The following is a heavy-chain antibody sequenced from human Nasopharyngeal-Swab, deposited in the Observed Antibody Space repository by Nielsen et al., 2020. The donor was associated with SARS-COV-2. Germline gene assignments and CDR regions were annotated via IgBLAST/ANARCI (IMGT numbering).Heavy chain of an antibody. CDR3: ARGADAEAYCGGDCFSEYFFDS. CDR1: GFTFPSYS. V-gene: IGHV3-21*01. Sequence: GKSLKISCAASGFTFPSYSMNWVRQAPGKGLEWVSSISRSGAYIFYADSVKGRFTISRDNTKNSLYLEMNSLRADDTAVYYCARGADAEAYCGGDCFSEYFFDSWGQGTLVTVSS. CDR2: ISRSGAYI. D-gene: IGHD2-21*02. J-gene: IGHJ4*02.